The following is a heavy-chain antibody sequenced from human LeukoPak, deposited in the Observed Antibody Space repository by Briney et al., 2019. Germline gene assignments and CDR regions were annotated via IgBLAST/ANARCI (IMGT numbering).Heavy chain of an antibody. CDR2: IYYSGST. CDR3: ARMGMTTVTTLGDY. Sequence: SETLSLTCTVSGGSISSSSYYWGWIRQPPGKGLEWIGSIYYSGSTYYNPSLKSQVTISVDTSKNQFSLKLSSVTAADTAVYYCARMGMTTVTTLGDYWGQGTLVTVSS. J-gene: IGHJ4*02. V-gene: IGHV4-39*01. D-gene: IGHD4-11*01. CDR1: GGSISSSSYY.